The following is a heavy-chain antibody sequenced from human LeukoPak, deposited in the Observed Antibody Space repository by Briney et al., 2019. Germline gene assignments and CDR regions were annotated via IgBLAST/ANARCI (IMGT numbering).Heavy chain of an antibody. CDR1: GFTFNTYS. CDR2: ISSISNYI. D-gene: IGHD1-26*01. Sequence: GGSLRLSCAVSGFTFNTYSMNWVRQAPGKGLEWVSTISSISNYIYYGESVKGRFTVSRDNAKNSLYLQMKSLRAEDTAAYYCAREVGVGSIFDYWGRGTLVTVSS. CDR3: AREVGVGSIFDY. V-gene: IGHV3-21*01. J-gene: IGHJ4*02.